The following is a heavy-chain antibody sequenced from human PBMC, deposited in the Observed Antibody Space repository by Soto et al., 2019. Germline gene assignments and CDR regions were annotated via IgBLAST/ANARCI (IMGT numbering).Heavy chain of an antibody. D-gene: IGHD3-3*01. CDR2: IGTYSSRIRSYT. J-gene: IGHJ4*02. CDR3: ARQDERWSGYPGEFDK. Sequence: EVQLVESVGGLVKPGGSLRLSCAASGFTFSSYSMNWVRQAPGKGLEWVSFIGTYSSRIRSYTYYADSVQGRFTISRDNAKNSLYLQMNSLRAEDTAVYFCARQDERWSGYPGEFDKWGQGTLVTVSS. V-gene: IGHV3-21*01. CDR1: GFTFSSYS.